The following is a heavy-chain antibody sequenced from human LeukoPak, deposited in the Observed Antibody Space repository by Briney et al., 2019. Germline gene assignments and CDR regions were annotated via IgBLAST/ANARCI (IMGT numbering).Heavy chain of an antibody. V-gene: IGHV3-66*04. CDR2: LYSDDTT. CDR1: GFIVNSNY. J-gene: IGHJ3*02. D-gene: IGHD1-26*01. Sequence: GSLRLSCAASGFIVNSNYMNWVRQAPGKGLEWVSVLYSDDTTYYADSVKGRFTISRDNAKSPLYLQMNSLRAEDMAVYYCARRVGAFDIWGQGTMVTVSS. CDR3: ARRVGAFDI.